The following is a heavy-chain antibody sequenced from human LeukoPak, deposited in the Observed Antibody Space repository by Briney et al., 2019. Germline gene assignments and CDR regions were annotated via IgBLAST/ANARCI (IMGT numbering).Heavy chain of an antibody. CDR2: TYYRSEWYN. CDR1: GGSVSSNSAA. J-gene: IGHJ5*02. V-gene: IGHV6-1*01. CDR3: ARGPVQMEWFDP. Sequence: SQTLSLTCAISGGSVSSNSAAWNWITQSPSRGLEWLGRTYYRSEWYNDYAVSVKSRIPITPDTSKNQFSLQLNSVTPEDTAVYYCARGPVQMEWFDPWGQGTLVTVSS. D-gene: IGHD1-1*01.